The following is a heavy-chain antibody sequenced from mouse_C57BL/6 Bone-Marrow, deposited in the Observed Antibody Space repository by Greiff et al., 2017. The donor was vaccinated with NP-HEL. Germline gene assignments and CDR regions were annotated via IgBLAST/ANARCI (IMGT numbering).Heavy chain of an antibody. CDR3: ARGGFAY. J-gene: IGHJ3*01. CDR1: GYTFTDYY. V-gene: IGHV1-26*01. CDR2: INPNNGGT. Sequence: EVQLQQSGPELVKPGASVKISCKASGYTFTDYYMNWVKQSHGKSLEWIGDINPNNGGTSYNQKFKGKATLTVDKSSSTAYMELRSLTSEDSAVCYCARGGFAYWGQGTLVTVSA.